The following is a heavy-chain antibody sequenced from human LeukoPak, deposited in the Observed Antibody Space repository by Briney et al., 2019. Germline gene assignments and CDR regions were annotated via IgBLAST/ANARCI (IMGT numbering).Heavy chain of an antibody. CDR2: ISSNACNK. J-gene: IGHJ4*02. CDR3: VKRTGLYFDY. V-gene: IGHV3-64D*09. Sequence: GSPRRFSCSASGITFSSYAIHGGRQAPGKGLEYVSGISSNACNKYNANTLKGRITITRDNSKNTVDLQMSSMRTEDTAVYFCVKRTGLYFDYWGQGTLVTVSS. CDR1: GITFSSYA. D-gene: IGHD7-27*01.